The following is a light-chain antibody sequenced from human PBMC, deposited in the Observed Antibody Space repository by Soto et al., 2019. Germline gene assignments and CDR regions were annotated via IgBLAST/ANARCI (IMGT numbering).Light chain of an antibody. V-gene: IGKV3-11*01. CDR2: DIS. Sequence: EIVLTQSPATLSLSPGERATLSCRASQRVKNYLAWYQQKPGQAPRLLIYDISNRATGIPARFSGSGSGADFTLTISSLEPVDFAVYSCQQRNNWPWLTFGGGTRVEIK. CDR1: QRVKNY. J-gene: IGKJ4*01. CDR3: QQRNNWPWLT.